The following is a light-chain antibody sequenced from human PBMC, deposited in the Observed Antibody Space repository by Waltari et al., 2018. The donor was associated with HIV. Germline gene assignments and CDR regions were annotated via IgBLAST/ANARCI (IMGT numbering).Light chain of an antibody. CDR1: LSLLKSNGYIY. Sequence: DIVMTQSPLSLAVTPGEPASISCRSSLSLLKSNGYIYLDWYLQKPGQSPQLLIYLGSNRASGVPDRFSGSGSATDFTLKISRVEPEDVGIYYCMQGLEVPLTFGGGTRVEI. V-gene: IGKV2-28*01. CDR2: LGS. J-gene: IGKJ4*01. CDR3: MQGLEVPLT.